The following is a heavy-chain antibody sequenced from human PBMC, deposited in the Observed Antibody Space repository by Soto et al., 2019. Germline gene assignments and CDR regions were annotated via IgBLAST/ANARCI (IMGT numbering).Heavy chain of an antibody. CDR2: IIPICGTA. CDR3: ARDLKRYYDSSGYGYYYYGMDV. V-gene: IGHV1-69*01. CDR1: GGTFSSYA. J-gene: IGHJ6*02. D-gene: IGHD3-22*01. Sequence: QVQLVQSGAEVKKPGSAVKVSCKASGGTFSSYAISWVRQAPGQGLEWMGGIIPICGTANYAQKLQGRVTIPADEATTTAYMELSNLRSEDTAVYYCARDLKRYYDSSGYGYYYYGMDVWGQGTTVTVSS.